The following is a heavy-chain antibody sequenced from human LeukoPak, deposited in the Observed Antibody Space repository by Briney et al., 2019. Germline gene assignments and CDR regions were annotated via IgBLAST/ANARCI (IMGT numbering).Heavy chain of an antibody. D-gene: IGHD5-24*01. CDR3: AREVFLYGYYFDY. Sequence: PGGSLRLSCAASGFTVSSNYMSWVRQAPGKGLEWVSVIYSGGSTYYADSVKGRFTISRDNSKNTLYLQMNSLRAEDTAVYYCAREVFLYGYYFDYWGQGTLVTVSS. CDR1: GFTVSSNY. V-gene: IGHV3-53*01. J-gene: IGHJ4*02. CDR2: IYSGGST.